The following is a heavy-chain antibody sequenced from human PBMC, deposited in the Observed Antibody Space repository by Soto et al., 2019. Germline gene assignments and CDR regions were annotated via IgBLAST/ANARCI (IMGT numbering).Heavy chain of an antibody. J-gene: IGHJ6*02. V-gene: IGHV1-69*01. CDR1: GGTFSSYA. CDR2: IIPIFGTA. Sequence: QVQLVQSGAEVKKPGSSVKVSCKASGGTFSSYAISWVRQAPGQGLEWMGGIIPIFGTANYAQKFQGRVTITADESTSTAYMELSSLRSEDTAVYYCARGGDYGDYGYHYYGMDVWGQGTTVTVSS. CDR3: ARGGDYGDYGYHYYGMDV. D-gene: IGHD4-17*01.